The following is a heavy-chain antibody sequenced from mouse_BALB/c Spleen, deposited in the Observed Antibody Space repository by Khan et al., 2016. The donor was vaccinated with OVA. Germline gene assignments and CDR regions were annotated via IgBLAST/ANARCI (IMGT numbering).Heavy chain of an antibody. Sequence: QVQLKQSGPGLVAPSQSLSITCTVSGFSLTSYGVHWVRQPPGKGLEWLGIIWAGGSTNYNSALMSRLSISKDNSKSQVFLKMNSLQTVDTAIYYWAIDDGGGNDAMDSWGQGTSVTVSS. CDR1: GFSLTSYG. J-gene: IGHJ4*01. CDR2: IWAGGST. V-gene: IGHV2-9*02. CDR3: AIDDGGGNDAMDS. D-gene: IGHD2-1*01.